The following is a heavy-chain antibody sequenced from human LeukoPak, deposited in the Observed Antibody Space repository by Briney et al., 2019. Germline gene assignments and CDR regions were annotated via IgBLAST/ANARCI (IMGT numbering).Heavy chain of an antibody. V-gene: IGHV3-30-3*01. CDR3: ASTYDFWSGTFDY. J-gene: IGHJ4*02. Sequence: GGSLRLSCAASGFTFSSYAMRWVRQAPGKGLEWVAVISYDGSNKYYADSVKGRFTISRDNSKNTLYLQMNSLRAEDTAVYYCASTYDFWSGTFDYWAREPWSPSPQ. CDR2: ISYDGSNK. D-gene: IGHD3-3*01. CDR1: GFTFSSYA.